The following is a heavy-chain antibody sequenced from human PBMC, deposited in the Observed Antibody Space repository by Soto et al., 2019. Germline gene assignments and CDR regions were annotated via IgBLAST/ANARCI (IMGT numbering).Heavy chain of an antibody. V-gene: IGHV1-18*01. D-gene: IGHD6-13*01. J-gene: IGHJ3*02. CDR2: ISAYNGNT. Sequence: ASVKLSCKASGYTFTSYGISWVRQAPGQGLEWMGWISAYNGNTNYAQKLQGRVTMTTDTSTSTAYMELRSLGSDDTAVYYCARSFGSSWSPDAFDIWGQGTMVTVSS. CDR3: ARSFGSSWSPDAFDI. CDR1: GYTFTSYG.